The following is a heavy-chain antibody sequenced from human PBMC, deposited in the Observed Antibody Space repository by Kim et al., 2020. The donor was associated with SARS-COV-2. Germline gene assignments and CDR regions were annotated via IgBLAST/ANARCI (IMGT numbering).Heavy chain of an antibody. Sequence: KGRVTIRRDNAKNSLYLQMNSLRAEDTAVYYCARDHGAYDSSGYYDFDYWGQGTLVTVSS. J-gene: IGHJ4*02. D-gene: IGHD3-22*01. CDR3: ARDHGAYDSSGYYDFDY. V-gene: IGHV3-11*06.